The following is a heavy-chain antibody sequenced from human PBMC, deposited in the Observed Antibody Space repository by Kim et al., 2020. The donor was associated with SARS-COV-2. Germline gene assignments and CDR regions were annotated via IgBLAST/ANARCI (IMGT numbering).Heavy chain of an antibody. CDR3: ARAGGYCSSTSCNRHAFDI. V-gene: IGHV4-30-2*04. D-gene: IGHD2-2*02. J-gene: IGHJ3*02. Sequence: SRVTISVDTYKNQFSLKLSSVTAADTAVYYCARAGGYCSSTSCNRHAFDIWGQGTMVTVSS.